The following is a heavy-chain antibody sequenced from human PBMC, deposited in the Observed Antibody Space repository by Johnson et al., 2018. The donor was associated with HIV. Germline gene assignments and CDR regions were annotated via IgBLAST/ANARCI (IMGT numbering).Heavy chain of an antibody. CDR2: ISGSGGST. D-gene: IGHD1-26*01. Sequence: VQLVESGGALVQPGGSLRLSCAASGFTFSSYAMSWVRQAPGKGLEWVSAISGSGGSTYYADSVKGRFTISRDNSKNTLYLQMKSLRPEDTAVYYCAKESKWESRTTHAFDMWGQGTMVTVSS. J-gene: IGHJ3*02. CDR3: AKESKWESRTTHAFDM. V-gene: IGHV3-23*04. CDR1: GFTFSSYA.